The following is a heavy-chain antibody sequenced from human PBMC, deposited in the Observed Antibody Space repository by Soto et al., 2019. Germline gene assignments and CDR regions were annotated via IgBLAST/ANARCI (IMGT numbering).Heavy chain of an antibody. J-gene: IGHJ4*02. V-gene: IGHV3-53*01. CDR3: ASANVLRYFDWPMPFDY. D-gene: IGHD3-9*01. Sequence: PGGSLRLSCAASGFTVSSNYMSWVRQAPGKGLEWVSVIYSGGSTYYADSVKGRFTISRDNSKNTLYLQMNSLRAEDTAVYYCASANVLRYFDWPMPFDYWGQGTLVTVSS. CDR2: IYSGGST. CDR1: GFTVSSNY.